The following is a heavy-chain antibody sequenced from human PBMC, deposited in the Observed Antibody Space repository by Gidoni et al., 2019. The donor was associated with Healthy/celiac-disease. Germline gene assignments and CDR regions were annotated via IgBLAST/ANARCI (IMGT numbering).Heavy chain of an antibody. J-gene: IGHJ6*02. CDR3: AKDLDADQNYYYYGMDV. CDR1: GFTFSRYG. CDR2: ISYDGSNK. V-gene: IGHV3-30*18. Sequence: QVQLVESGGCVVQPARSLRLSCAASGFTFSRYGMHWFRQAPGKGLEWVAVISYDGSNKYYADSVKGRFTIARDNSKNTLYLQMNSLRAEDTAVYYCAKDLDADQNYYYYGMDVWGQGTTVTVSS.